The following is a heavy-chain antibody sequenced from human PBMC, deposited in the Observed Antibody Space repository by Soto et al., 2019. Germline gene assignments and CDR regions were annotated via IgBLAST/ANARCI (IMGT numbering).Heavy chain of an antibody. Sequence: VQLVESGGDLVQPGGSLRLSCSASGFPFNIYGVHWVRLAPGRGLEYVSAISSNGGSTYYADSVKGRFTISRDNSKNTLYLQMNSLRAEDTAVYYCAKYSKSTIVPAARFDYWGQGTLVTVSS. V-gene: IGHV3-64*04. D-gene: IGHD2-2*01. CDR3: AKYSKSTIVPAARFDY. J-gene: IGHJ4*02. CDR1: GFPFNIYG. CDR2: ISSNGGST.